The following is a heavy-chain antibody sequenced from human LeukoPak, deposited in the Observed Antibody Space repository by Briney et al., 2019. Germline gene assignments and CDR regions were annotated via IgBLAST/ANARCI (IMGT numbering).Heavy chain of an antibody. V-gene: IGHV3-66*01. Sequence: GGSLRRSCAASGLTVSSNYRNWVRQAPAKGLEWVSVIYSGGSTYYADSVKGRFTISRDNSQNTLYLQMNSLRAEDTAVYYCAKDSHNGYFDSWGQGTLVTVSS. CDR1: GLTVSSNY. J-gene: IGHJ4*02. CDR3: AKDSHNGYFDS. D-gene: IGHD2-8*01. CDR2: IYSGGST.